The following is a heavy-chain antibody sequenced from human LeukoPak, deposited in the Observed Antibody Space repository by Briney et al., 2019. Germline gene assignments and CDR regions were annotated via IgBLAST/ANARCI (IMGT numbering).Heavy chain of an antibody. CDR3: ARVDRYHYYLDV. Sequence: SVKVSCKAYGGTFSSYSITWVRQAPEQGLEWIGGIKPLFNTANYAQPFQGRVTITTDESTSKAYLELSSLRFEDTAMYYCARVDRYHYYLDVWGKGTRVTVSS. J-gene: IGHJ6*03. V-gene: IGHV1-69*05. CDR1: GGTFSSYS. CDR2: IKPLFNTA.